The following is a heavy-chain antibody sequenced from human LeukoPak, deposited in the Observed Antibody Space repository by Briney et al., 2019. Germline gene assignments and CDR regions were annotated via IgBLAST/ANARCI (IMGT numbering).Heavy chain of an antibody. CDR3: AADGFGGVFYYYGMDV. J-gene: IGHJ6*02. D-gene: IGHD3-16*01. CDR1: GGTFSSYA. Sequence: ASVKVSCKASGGTFSSYAISWVRQAPGQGLEWMGGIIPIFGTANYAQKFQGRVTITADESTSTAYMELSSLRSEDTAVYYCAADGFGGVFYYYGMDVWGQGTTVTVSS. V-gene: IGHV1-69*13. CDR2: IIPIFGTA.